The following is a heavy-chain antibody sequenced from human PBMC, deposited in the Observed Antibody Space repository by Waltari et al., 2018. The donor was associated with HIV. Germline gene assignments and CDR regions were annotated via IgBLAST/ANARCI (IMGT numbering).Heavy chain of an antibody. Sequence: QVQLVQSGGEVKKPGASVKVSCKASGYTFRNYGISWMRQAPGQGLEWVGLISPYNDNTYYAQRFQDRVTMTTDTSATTVDMELRSLRSDDTAVYYCARDFTSRVDSWEYSDSSYFDYWGQGTLVTVSS. CDR2: ISPYNDNT. V-gene: IGHV1-18*01. D-gene: IGHD3-22*01. CDR1: GYTFRNYG. CDR3: ARDFTSRVDSWEYSDSSYFDY. J-gene: IGHJ4*02.